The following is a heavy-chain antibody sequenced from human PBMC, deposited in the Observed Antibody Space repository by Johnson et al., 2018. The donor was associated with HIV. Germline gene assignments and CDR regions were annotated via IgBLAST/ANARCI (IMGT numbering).Heavy chain of an antibody. D-gene: IGHD5-24*01. V-gene: IGHV3-11*04. CDR2: IRSSGSTI. Sequence: QVQLVESGGGLVQPGGSLRLSCAASGFTVSSNYMSWVRQAPGKGLEWVSYIRSSGSTIYYADSVKGRFTISRDNAKNSLYLQMNSLRAEDTAVYYCAREMRWPSNAAFDIWGQWTMVTVSS. J-gene: IGHJ3*02. CDR1: GFTVSSNY. CDR3: AREMRWPSNAAFDI.